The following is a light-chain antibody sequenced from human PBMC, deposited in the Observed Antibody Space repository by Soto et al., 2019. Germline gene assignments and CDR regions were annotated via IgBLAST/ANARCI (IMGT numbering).Light chain of an antibody. CDR1: QSVSSS. J-gene: IGKJ4*01. CDR3: QQRSNWPPKLT. Sequence: EIVLTQSPATLSLSPGERATLSCRASQSVSSSIAWYQQQFGQAPRLLIYGASNRASGIPARFSGSGSGTDFTLTITGLEPEDFAIYYCQQRSNWPPKLTFGGGTKVDI. CDR2: GAS. V-gene: IGKV3-11*01.